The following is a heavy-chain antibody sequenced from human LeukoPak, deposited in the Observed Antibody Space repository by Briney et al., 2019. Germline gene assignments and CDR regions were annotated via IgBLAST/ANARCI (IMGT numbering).Heavy chain of an antibody. D-gene: IGHD3-9*01. V-gene: IGHV4-4*07. Sequence: SDTLSLTCTVSGGSISSYYWSWIRQPAGKGLEWIGRIYTSGSTNYNPSLKSRVTMSVDTSKNQFSLKLSSVTAADTAVYYCARDGLSDFDWYSHYYYGMDVWGQGTTVTVSS. CDR1: GGSISSYY. CDR3: ARDGLSDFDWYSHYYYGMDV. CDR2: IYTSGST. J-gene: IGHJ6*02.